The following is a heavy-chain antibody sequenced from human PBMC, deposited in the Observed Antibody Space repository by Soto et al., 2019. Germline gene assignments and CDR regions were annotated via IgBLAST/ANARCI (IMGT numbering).Heavy chain of an antibody. D-gene: IGHD6-19*01. CDR1: GYTFTSYA. Sequence: GASLKVSCKASGYTFTSYAMHWVRQAPGQRLEWMGWINAGNGNTKYSQKFQGRVTITRDTSASTAYMELSSLRSEDTAVYYCAREGEVGSGWYSDYYYGMDVWGQGTTVTVSS. CDR2: INAGNGNT. J-gene: IGHJ6*02. CDR3: AREGEVGSGWYSDYYYGMDV. V-gene: IGHV1-3*01.